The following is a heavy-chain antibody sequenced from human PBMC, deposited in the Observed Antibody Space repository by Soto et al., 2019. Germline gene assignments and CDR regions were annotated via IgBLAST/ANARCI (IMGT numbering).Heavy chain of an antibody. CDR3: ARHASEQQLVPDWFDP. D-gene: IGHD6-13*01. Sequence: GESLKIACKGSVYSFTSYWIGWVRQMPGKGLEWMGIIYPGDSDTRYSPSFQGQVTISADKSISTAYLQWSSLKASDTAMYYCARHASEQQLVPDWFDPWGQGTLVTVSS. V-gene: IGHV5-51*01. CDR2: IYPGDSDT. J-gene: IGHJ5*02. CDR1: VYSFTSYW.